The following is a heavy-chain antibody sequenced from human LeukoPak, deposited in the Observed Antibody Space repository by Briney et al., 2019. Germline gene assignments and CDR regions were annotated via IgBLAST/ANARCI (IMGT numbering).Heavy chain of an antibody. Sequence: SETLSLTCTVSGGSISSYYWSWIRQPPGKGLEWIGYIYYSGSTNYNPSLKSRVTISVDTSKNQFSLKLSSVTAADTAVYYCARGGLGYDWDTAMVTNYYFDYWGQGTLVTVSS. J-gene: IGHJ4*02. V-gene: IGHV4-59*12. CDR1: GGSISSYY. CDR2: IYYSGST. CDR3: ARGGLGYDWDTAMVTNYYFDY. D-gene: IGHD5-18*01.